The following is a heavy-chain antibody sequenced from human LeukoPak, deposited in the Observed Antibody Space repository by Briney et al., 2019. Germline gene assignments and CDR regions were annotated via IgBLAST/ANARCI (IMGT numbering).Heavy chain of an antibody. Sequence: SETLSLTCTVSSGSLSNSNFYWGWIRQPPGEGLEWIGCIFYSGRTDYNPSLKSRVPISVGPSQNQFYLKLNSVTAADTAVYYRATYKGKVRGVTIYYYYYMDVWGKGATVTISS. V-gene: IGHV4-39*01. J-gene: IGHJ6*03. CDR3: ATYKGKVRGVTIYYYYYMDV. CDR1: SGSLSNSNFY. CDR2: IFYSGRT. D-gene: IGHD3-10*01.